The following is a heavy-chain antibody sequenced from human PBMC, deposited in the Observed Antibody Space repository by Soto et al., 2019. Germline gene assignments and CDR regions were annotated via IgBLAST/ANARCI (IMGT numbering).Heavy chain of an antibody. D-gene: IGHD1-20*01. CDR2: IKSKTAGGPT. Sequence: GGSLRLSCAASGFTFSNAWMNWVRQAPGKGLEWVGRIKSKTAGGPTDNAAPVKSRFTISRDDLKNTLYLQMNSLKTEDTAVYYCTTDLSQTITDYWGQGTLVTVSS. CDR1: GFTFSNAW. V-gene: IGHV3-15*07. J-gene: IGHJ4*02. CDR3: TTDLSQTITDY.